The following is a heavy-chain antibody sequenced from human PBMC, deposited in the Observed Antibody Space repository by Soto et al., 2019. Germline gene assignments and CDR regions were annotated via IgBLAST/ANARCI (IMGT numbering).Heavy chain of an antibody. CDR2: IYYSGST. CDR3: ARDGATVTTFHYYYYMDV. CDR1: GGSLSSYY. Sequence: PSETLSLTCTVSGGSLSSYYWSWIRQPPGKGLEWIGYIYYSGSTNYNPSLKSRVTISVDTSKNQFSLKLSSVTAADTAVYYCARDGATVTTFHYYYYMDVWGKGTTVTVSS. J-gene: IGHJ6*03. V-gene: IGHV4-59*01. D-gene: IGHD4-17*01.